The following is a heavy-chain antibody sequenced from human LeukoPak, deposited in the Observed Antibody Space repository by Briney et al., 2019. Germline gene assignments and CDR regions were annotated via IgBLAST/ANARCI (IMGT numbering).Heavy chain of an antibody. CDR3: ARELVEMAAGYFDY. CDR1: GLTFSSSE. J-gene: IGHJ4*02. D-gene: IGHD5-24*01. V-gene: IGHV3-48*03. Sequence: PGGSLRLSCAASGLTFSSSEMNWVRQAPGKGLEWVSYISSSGSTIYYADSVKGRFTISRDNAKNSLYLQMNSLRAEDTAIYYCARELVEMAAGYFDYWGQGTVVTVCS. CDR2: ISSSGSTI.